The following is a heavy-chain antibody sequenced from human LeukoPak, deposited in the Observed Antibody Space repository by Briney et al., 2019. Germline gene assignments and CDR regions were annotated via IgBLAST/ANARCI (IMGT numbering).Heavy chain of an antibody. CDR1: GGSISSGGYY. CDR3: ARENWSGWYYFDY. CDR2: IYYSGST. J-gene: IGHJ4*02. V-gene: IGHV4-31*03. Sequence: TLSLTCTVSGGSISSGGYYWSWIRQHPGKGLEWIGYIYYSGSTYYNPSLKSRVTISVDTSKNQFSLKLSSVTAADTAVYYCARENWSGWYYFDYWGQGTLVTVSS. D-gene: IGHD6-19*01.